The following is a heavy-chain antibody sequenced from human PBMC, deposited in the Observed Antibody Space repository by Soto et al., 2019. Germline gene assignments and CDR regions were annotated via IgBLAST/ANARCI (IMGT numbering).Heavy chain of an antibody. V-gene: IGHV3-15*07. CDR2: IKSKTNGGTT. CDR3: TKYVIWFGEFQPASGQ. Sequence: EVQLVESGGGLVKPGGCLRLSCATSGFTFSNAWMNWVRQAPGKGLEWGGRIKSKTNGGTTDYAAPVKDRFTSSRDDSKNTLYLQMNSLKIENTAVYYCTKYVIWFGEFQPASGQWGQGTLVTVSS. J-gene: IGHJ4*02. D-gene: IGHD3-10*01. CDR1: GFTFSNAW.